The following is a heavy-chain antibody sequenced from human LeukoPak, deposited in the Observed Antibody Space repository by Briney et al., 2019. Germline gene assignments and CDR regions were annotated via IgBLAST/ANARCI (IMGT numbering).Heavy chain of an antibody. CDR2: IRSKANSYAT. Sequence: GGSLRLSCAASGFTFSGSAMHWVRQASGKGLEWVGRIRSKANSYATAYAASVKGRFTISRDDSKNTAYLQMNSLKTEDTAVYYCTRHQRYYDFWSGYCITLYYMDVWGKGTTVTVSS. V-gene: IGHV3-73*01. CDR3: TRHQRYYDFWSGYCITLYYMDV. D-gene: IGHD3-3*01. CDR1: GFTFSGSA. J-gene: IGHJ6*03.